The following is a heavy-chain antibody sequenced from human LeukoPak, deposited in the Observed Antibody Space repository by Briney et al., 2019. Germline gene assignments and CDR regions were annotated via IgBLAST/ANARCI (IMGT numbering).Heavy chain of an antibody. V-gene: IGHV3-66*03. CDR2: LFTSGST. D-gene: IGHD3-10*01. J-gene: IGHJ4*02. Sequence: GGSLRLSCAASGFTVSSKYMSWVRQAPGKGLEWVSVLFTSGSTFYADSVKGRFTISRDNSKNTIYLQMNSLRAEDTAVYYCAKDRAYGSGSYYFDYWGQGTLVTVSS. CDR1: GFTVSSKY. CDR3: AKDRAYGSGSYYFDY.